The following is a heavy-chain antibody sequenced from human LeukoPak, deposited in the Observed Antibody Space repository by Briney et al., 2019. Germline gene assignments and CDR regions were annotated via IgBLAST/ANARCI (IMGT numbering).Heavy chain of an antibody. Sequence: PGGSLRLSCAASGFTFSSSATSWVRQVPGKGLEWVSGISASGGSTYYADSVRGRFTISRDNSKNTLYPQMNSLRAEDTAVYYCARDAPPYNWNYNYGMDVWGQGTTVTVSS. CDR1: GFTFSSSA. V-gene: IGHV3-23*01. CDR2: ISASGGST. D-gene: IGHD1-20*01. CDR3: ARDAPPYNWNYNYGMDV. J-gene: IGHJ6*02.